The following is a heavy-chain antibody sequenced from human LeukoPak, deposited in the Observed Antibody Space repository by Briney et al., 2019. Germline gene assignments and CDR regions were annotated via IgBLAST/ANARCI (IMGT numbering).Heavy chain of an antibody. V-gene: IGHV4-61*02. Sequence: SETLSLTCTVSGGSISSGSYYWSWIRQPAGKGLEWIGRIYTSGSTNYNPSLKSRVTISVDTSKNQFSLKLSSVTAADTAVYYCAETTNYYDSPDAFDIWGQGTMVTVSS. D-gene: IGHD3-22*01. CDR3: AETTNYYDSPDAFDI. J-gene: IGHJ3*02. CDR2: IYTSGST. CDR1: GGSISSGSYY.